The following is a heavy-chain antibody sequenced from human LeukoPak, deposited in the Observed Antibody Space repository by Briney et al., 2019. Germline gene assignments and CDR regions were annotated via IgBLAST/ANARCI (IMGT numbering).Heavy chain of an antibody. CDR2: IDPSDSYT. D-gene: IGHD6-13*01. V-gene: IGHV5-10-1*01. Sequence: GESLRISFKGSGYSFTSYWISWVRPMPGKGLEWMGRIDPSDSYTNYSPSFQGHVTISADKSISTAYLQWSSLKASDTAMYYCARHLYSSSWYPYYYYGMDVWGKGTTVTVSS. J-gene: IGHJ6*04. CDR1: GYSFTSYW. CDR3: ARHLYSSSWYPYYYYGMDV.